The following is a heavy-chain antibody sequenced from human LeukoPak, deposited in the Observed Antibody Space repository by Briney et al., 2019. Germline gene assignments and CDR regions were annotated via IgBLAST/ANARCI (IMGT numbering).Heavy chain of an antibody. V-gene: IGHV1-18*01. CDR2: ISGYNGHA. CDR3: AREGVFFYDSTGLDL. D-gene: IGHD3-22*01. J-gene: IGHJ4*02. Sequence: ASVKVSCKASGGTFSSYAISWVRQAPGQGLEWMGWISGYNGHAHLAQKFQDRVNMTADTVTSTVYMELRSLRSDDTAVYYCAREGVFFYDSTGLDLWGQGTLVSVST. CDR1: GGTFSSYA.